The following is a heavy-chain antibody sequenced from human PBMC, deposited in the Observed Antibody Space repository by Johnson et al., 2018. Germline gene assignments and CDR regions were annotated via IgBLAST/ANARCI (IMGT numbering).Heavy chain of an antibody. Sequence: QVQLVESGGGVVQPGRSLRLSCAASGFTFSSYAMHWVRQAPGKGLEWVAVISYDGSNKYYADSVKGRFTISRDNSKNTLYLQMNSLGAEATAVYYCARGAWGYDSSGYYSDAFDIWGQGTMVTVSS. CDR1: GFTFSSYA. J-gene: IGHJ3*02. CDR2: ISYDGSNK. V-gene: IGHV3-30-3*01. D-gene: IGHD3-22*01. CDR3: ARGAWGYDSSGYYSDAFDI.